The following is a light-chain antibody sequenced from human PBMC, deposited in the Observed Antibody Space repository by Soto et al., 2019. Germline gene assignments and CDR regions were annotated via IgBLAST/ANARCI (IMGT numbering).Light chain of an antibody. V-gene: IGKV1-9*01. CDR3: QQVNYYPLT. Sequence: DIQLTQSPSFLSASVGDRVTITCRASQGISSYLAWYQQKPGKAPKLLIYAASTLQSGVPSRFSGSGFGTEFTLTISSLQPEDSATYYCQQVNYYPLTFGGGTKVEIK. J-gene: IGKJ4*02. CDR1: QGISSY. CDR2: AAS.